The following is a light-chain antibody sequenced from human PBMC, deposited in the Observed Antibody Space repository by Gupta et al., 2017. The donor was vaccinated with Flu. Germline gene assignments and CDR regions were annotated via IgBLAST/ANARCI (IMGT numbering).Light chain of an antibody. CDR2: KDN. CDR1: ALSKQY. V-gene: IGLV3-25*02. J-gene: IGLJ3*02. CDR3: QSADNTGACRV. Sequence: YHLTQAPAMSVSPGQTATITCSGSALSKQYVYWYRQWPGQAPALLIYKDNERASGVPDRISGSRSGTRVTLTIRGVQTEDEADYYCQSADNTGACRVFGGGTKLFVL.